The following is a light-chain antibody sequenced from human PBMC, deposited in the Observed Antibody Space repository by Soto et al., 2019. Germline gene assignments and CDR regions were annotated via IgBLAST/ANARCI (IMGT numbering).Light chain of an antibody. J-gene: IGKJ2*01. Sequence: DIQMTQSPSTLSASVGDRVTITCRASQSISSWLAWYQQKPGKAPKLLIYDASRVDSGVPSRFSGSGSGTEFTLTISSLQPDDFATYYCQQYNSYSHTFGQGTKVDIK. CDR1: QSISSW. V-gene: IGKV1-5*01. CDR3: QQYNSYSHT. CDR2: DAS.